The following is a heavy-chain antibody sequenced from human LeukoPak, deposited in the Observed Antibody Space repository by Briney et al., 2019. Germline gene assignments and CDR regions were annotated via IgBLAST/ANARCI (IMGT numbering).Heavy chain of an antibody. V-gene: IGHV3-30*04. CDR2: TSYDGSNK. CDR3: AKDGAVSGYFDN. D-gene: IGHD6-19*01. J-gene: IGHJ4*02. CDR1: GFDFSGHA. Sequence: GGSLRLSCAASGFDFSGHAMHWVRQAPGKGLEWVAITSYDGSNKYFADSVKGRFTISRDNSKNTLYLQMNSLRAEDTAVYYCAKDGAVSGYFDNWGQGTLVTVSS.